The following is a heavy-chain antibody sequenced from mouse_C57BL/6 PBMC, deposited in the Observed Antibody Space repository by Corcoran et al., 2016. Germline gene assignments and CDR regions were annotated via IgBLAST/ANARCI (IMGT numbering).Heavy chain of an antibody. D-gene: IGHD2-3*01. CDR1: GYTFTDYN. CDR2: INPNNGGT. Sequence: EVQLQQSGPELVKPGASVKIPCKASGYTFTDYNMDWVKQSHGKSLEWIGDINPNNGGTIYNQKFKGKATLTVDKSSSTAYMELRSLTSEDTAVYYCARIYDGYYCAMDYWGQGTSVTVSS. J-gene: IGHJ4*01. CDR3: ARIYDGYYCAMDY. V-gene: IGHV1-18*01.